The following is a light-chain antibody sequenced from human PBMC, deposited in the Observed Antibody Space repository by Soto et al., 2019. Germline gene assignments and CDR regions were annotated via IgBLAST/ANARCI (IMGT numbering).Light chain of an antibody. CDR2: EVS. J-gene: IGLJ1*01. CDR1: SSDVGGYNY. CDR3: SSYTVRSSLV. Sequence: QSALTQPASVSGSPGQSITISCTGTSSDVGGYNYVSWYQQHPGKAPKLILYEVSNRPSGVSIRFSGSKSGNKASLTISGLQAADDADYYCSSYTVRSSLVFGTGTKLTVL. V-gene: IGLV2-14*01.